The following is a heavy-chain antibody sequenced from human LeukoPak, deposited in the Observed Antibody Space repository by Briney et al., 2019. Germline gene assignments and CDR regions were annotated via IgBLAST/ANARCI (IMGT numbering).Heavy chain of an antibody. J-gene: IGHJ5*02. Sequence: ASVKVSCKASGYTFTSYGISWVRQAPGQGLEWMGWISAYNGNTNYAQKLQGRVTMTTDTSTSTAYVELRSLRSDDTAVYYCARDRYLIPSFDPWGQGTLVTVSS. CDR3: ARDRYLIPSFDP. CDR1: GYTFTSYG. V-gene: IGHV1-18*01. CDR2: ISAYNGNT. D-gene: IGHD3-9*01.